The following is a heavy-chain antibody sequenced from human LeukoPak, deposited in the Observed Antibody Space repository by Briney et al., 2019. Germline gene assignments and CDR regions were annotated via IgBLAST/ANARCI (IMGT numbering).Heavy chain of an antibody. V-gene: IGHV3-23*01. J-gene: IGHJ4*02. CDR1: GFDLSTYA. CDR3: AKDGQNSTAMWDYFDS. D-gene: IGHD1-26*01. Sequence: PGGSLRLSCTPSGFDLSTYAMSWVRQAPGKGREWVSGIGGGDTHYTDSVKGRFTISRDNSKNTVELQMSSLRAEDTAVYYCAKDGQNSTAMWDYFDSCSRGTLVTVSS. CDR2: IGGGDT.